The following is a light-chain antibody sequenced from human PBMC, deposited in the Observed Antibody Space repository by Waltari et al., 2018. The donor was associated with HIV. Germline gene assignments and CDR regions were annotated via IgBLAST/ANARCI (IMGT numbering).Light chain of an antibody. CDR1: QSVTKN. V-gene: IGKV3-15*01. J-gene: IGKJ1*01. Sequence: VLTQSPATASVFPGGRVILSCRCSQSVTKNLAWYQQKPGQAPRLVICGASTRAAGVPARFTGRGSGTQFTLTISSLQSEDFAIYYCQQYHNYWTFGQGSK. CDR2: GAS. CDR3: QQYHNYWT.